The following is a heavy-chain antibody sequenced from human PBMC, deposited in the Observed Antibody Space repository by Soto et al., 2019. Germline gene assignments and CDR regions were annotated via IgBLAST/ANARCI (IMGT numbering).Heavy chain of an antibody. J-gene: IGHJ4*02. Sequence: QVQLVQSGAEVKKPGSSVKVSCKASGGTFGSYAITWVRRAPGQGLEWLGGIIPILNSPAYAQKFKARVVITADEITNTAYMELSSLRSEDTAMYYCAINEGRDVSTFDYWGQGTLVTVSS. CDR1: GGTFGSYA. CDR3: AINEGRDVSTFDY. V-gene: IGHV1-69*01. CDR2: IIPILNSP. D-gene: IGHD3-10*02.